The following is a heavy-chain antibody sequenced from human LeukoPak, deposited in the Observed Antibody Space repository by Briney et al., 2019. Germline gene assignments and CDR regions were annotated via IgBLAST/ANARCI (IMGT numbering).Heavy chain of an antibody. V-gene: IGHV3-30*18. J-gene: IGHJ3*02. D-gene: IGHD5-18*01. CDR3: AKGGGYSYGFHAFDI. CDR2: IWYGGSNK. Sequence: GRSLRLSCAASGFTFSSYGMHWVRQAPGKGLEWVAVIWYGGSNKYYADSVKGRFTISRDNSKNTLYLQMNSLRAEDTAVYYCAKGGGYSYGFHAFDIWGQGTMVTVSS. CDR1: GFTFSSYG.